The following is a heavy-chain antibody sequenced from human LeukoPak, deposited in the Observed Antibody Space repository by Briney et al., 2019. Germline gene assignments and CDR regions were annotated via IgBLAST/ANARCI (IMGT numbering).Heavy chain of an antibody. J-gene: IGHJ5*02. D-gene: IGHD2-8*02. V-gene: IGHV1-2*02. CDR3: ARGPLLVEGPNWFDP. CDR2: INPNSGGT. CDR1: GYTFTGYY. Sequence: ASVKVSCKASGYTFTGYYIHWVRQAPGQGLEWMGWINPNSGGTKYTQNFQGRVTMTRDTSISTAYMEVSRLRYDDTAVYYCARGPLLVEGPNWFDPWGQGTLVTVSS.